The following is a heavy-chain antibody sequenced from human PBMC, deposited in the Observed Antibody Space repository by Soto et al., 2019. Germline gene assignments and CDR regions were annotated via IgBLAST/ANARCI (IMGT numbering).Heavy chain of an antibody. J-gene: IGHJ4*01. CDR1: GGTISSYY. Sequence: SETLSLTCTVSGGTISSYYWSCIRQPPGKGLEWIGYIYYSGSTNYKPSHKSRVIISVDTSKNHFSLMLSSVTAVDSAVYYCARRYGTCFDYWGHGTLGTVAS. CDR3: ARRYGTCFDY. V-gene: IGHV4-59*08. CDR2: IYYSGST. D-gene: IGHD5-18*01.